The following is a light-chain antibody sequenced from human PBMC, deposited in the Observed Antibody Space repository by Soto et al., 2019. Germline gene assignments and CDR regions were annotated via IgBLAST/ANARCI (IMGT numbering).Light chain of an antibody. Sequence: QAVVTQPPSASGTPGQRVTISCSGSTSNIGSNTVNWYQQLPGTAPKLLIYSNNQRPSGVPDRFSGSKSGTSASLAISGLQSEDEADYYCVAWDDSLSGYVFGTGTKLTVL. CDR1: TSNIGSNT. V-gene: IGLV1-44*01. CDR2: SNN. J-gene: IGLJ1*01. CDR3: VAWDDSLSGYV.